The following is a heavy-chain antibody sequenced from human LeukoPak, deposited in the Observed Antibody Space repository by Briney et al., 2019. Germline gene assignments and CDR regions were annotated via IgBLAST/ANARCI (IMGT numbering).Heavy chain of an antibody. V-gene: IGHV3-53*01. CDR1: GFSVGGTH. CDR2: IYTGGTT. CDR3: ARDTATTGGGLDS. J-gene: IGHJ4*02. D-gene: IGHD1-1*01. Sequence: GGSLRLSCAISGFSVGGTHMSWVRQAPGKGLEWVSAIYTGGTTYYADSVQGRFTVSRDNAKNILYLHMNNLRAEDTAVYYCARDTATTGGGLDSWGQGTLVTVSS.